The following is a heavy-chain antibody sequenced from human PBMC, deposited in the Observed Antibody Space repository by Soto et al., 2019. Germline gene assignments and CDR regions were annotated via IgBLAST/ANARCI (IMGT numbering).Heavy chain of an antibody. CDR1: GFTFSSYS. D-gene: IGHD2-15*01. CDR2: ISSSSSYI. CDR3: ARGVRYCSGGSCYSGDSDY. Sequence: ESGGGLVKPVGSLRLSCAASGFTFSSYSMNWVRQAPGKGLEWVSSISSSSSYIYYADSVKGRFTISRDNAKNSLYLQMNSLRAEDTAVYYCARGVRYCSGGSCYSGDSDYWGQGTLVTVSS. V-gene: IGHV3-21*01. J-gene: IGHJ4*02.